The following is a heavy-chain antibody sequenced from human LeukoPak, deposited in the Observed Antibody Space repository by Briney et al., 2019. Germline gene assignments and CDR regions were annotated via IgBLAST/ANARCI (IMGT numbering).Heavy chain of an antibody. Sequence: SETLSLTCAVYGGSFSGYYWSWIRQPPRKGLEWIGEINHSGSTNFNPSLKSRATISVDTCKNQFSLKLSSVTAADTAVYYCARGPPRSRIPRITIFGVVWPRAFDIWGQGTMVTVSS. D-gene: IGHD3-3*01. CDR2: INHSGST. CDR3: ARGPPRSRIPRITIFGVVWPRAFDI. J-gene: IGHJ3*02. V-gene: IGHV4-34*01. CDR1: GGSFSGYY.